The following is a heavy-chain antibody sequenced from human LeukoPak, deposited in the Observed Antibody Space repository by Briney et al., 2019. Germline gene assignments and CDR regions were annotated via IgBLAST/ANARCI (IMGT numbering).Heavy chain of an antibody. V-gene: IGHV1-18*01. CDR2: ISAYNGNT. CDR3: ARDLYDYVWGSYRFLGY. J-gene: IGHJ4*02. CDR1: GYTFTSYG. Sequence: ASVKISCKASGYTFTSYGISWVRQAPGQGLEWMGWISAYNGNTNYAQKLQGTVTMTPDTSTSTGYMELRSLRSDDTAVYYCARDLYDYVWGSYRFLGYWGQGTLVTVSS. D-gene: IGHD3-16*02.